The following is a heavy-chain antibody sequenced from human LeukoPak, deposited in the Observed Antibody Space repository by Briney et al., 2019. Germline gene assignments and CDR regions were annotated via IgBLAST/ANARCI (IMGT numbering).Heavy chain of an antibody. CDR1: GFIFSDYY. CDR3: ARYHDSMFPSLGY. CDR2: ISSSSSPI. Sequence: GSLRLSCATSGFIFSDYYMSWIRQAPGKGLEWVSCISSSSSPIYYADSVKGRFTISRDNAKNSLYLQMNSLRAEDTAVYYCARYHDSMFPSLGYWGQGTLVTVSS. J-gene: IGHJ4*02. D-gene: IGHD2-21*02. V-gene: IGHV3-11*01.